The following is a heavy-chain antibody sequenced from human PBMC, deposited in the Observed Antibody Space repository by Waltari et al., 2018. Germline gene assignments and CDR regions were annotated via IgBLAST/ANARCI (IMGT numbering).Heavy chain of an antibody. CDR2: ISAGNGNT. CDR3: ARTQGSFYGSGSYSGMDV. J-gene: IGHJ6*02. CDR1: GYTFTNFA. Sequence: QVQLVQSGAEVEKPGASVKLSCRASGYTFTNFAIHWVRQAPGQSPEWMGWISAGNGNTRYSQKFQGRVAITRDTSARTTYMELSSLTSEDTSVYFCARTQGSFYGSGSYSGMDVWGQGTTVTVSS. V-gene: IGHV1-3*01. D-gene: IGHD3-10*01.